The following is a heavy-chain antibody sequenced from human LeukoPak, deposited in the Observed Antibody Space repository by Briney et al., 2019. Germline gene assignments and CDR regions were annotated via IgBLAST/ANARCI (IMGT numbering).Heavy chain of an antibody. D-gene: IGHD3-22*01. J-gene: IGHJ3*02. V-gene: IGHV3-21*01. CDR1: GFTFSSYS. Sequence: GGSLRLSCAASGFTFSSYSMNWVRQAPGKGLEWVSSISSSSSYIYYADSVKGRFTISRDNAKNSLYLQMNSLRAEDTAVYYCARSGTTYYYDSSTRIWGQGTTVTVSS. CDR2: ISSSSSYI. CDR3: ARSGTTYYYDSSTRI.